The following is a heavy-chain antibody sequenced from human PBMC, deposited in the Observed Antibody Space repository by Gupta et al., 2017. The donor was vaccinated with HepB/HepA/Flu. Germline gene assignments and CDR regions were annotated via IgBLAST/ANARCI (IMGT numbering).Heavy chain of an antibody. V-gene: IGHV3-23*01. D-gene: IGHD6-13*01. CDR2: ISGRGGST. CDR1: RFTFSSYA. J-gene: IGHJ4*02. CDR3: AKDSQQQLFPCVYFDY. Sequence: EVQLLESGGGLLQPGGSLRLSCAASRFTFSSYAMSWVRQAPGKGLEWVSAISGRGGSTYYADSVKGRFTISRDNSKNTLYLKMNSLRAEDTAVYYCAKDSQQQLFPCVYFDYWGPGTLVTVSS.